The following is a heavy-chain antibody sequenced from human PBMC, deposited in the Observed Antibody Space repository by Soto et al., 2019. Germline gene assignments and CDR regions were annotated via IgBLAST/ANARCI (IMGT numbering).Heavy chain of an antibody. CDR2: ISGSGGST. J-gene: IGHJ2*01. CDR3: AKSTVGWYFDL. Sequence: GGSLRLSCAASGFTFSSYAMNWVRQAPGKGLEWVSVISGSGGSTYYADAVKGRFTISRDNSKNTLYLQMNSLRAEDTAVYYCAKSTVGWYFDLWGRGTLVTVSS. V-gene: IGHV3-23*01. D-gene: IGHD4-17*01. CDR1: GFTFSSYA.